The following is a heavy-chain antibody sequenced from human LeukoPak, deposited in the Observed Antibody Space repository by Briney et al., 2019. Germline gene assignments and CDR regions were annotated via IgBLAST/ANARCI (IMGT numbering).Heavy chain of an antibody. D-gene: IGHD3-22*01. V-gene: IGHV3-23*01. CDR1: GFTVSNYA. CDR3: AKGRGSGYYNYFEY. CDR2: ISGGGGSP. J-gene: IGHJ4*02. Sequence: QTGGSLRLSCAASGFTVSNYAMSWVRQAPGKGLEWVSSISGGGGSPYYADSVKGRFTISRDNSKNTLYLQMNCLRAEDTAVYYCAKGRGSGYYNYFEYWGQGTLVTVSS.